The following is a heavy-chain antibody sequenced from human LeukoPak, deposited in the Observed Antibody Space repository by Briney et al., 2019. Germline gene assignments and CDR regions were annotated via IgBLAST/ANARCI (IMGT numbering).Heavy chain of an antibody. CDR1: GGSFSGYY. D-gene: IGHD2-15*01. CDR2: INHSGST. V-gene: IGHV4-34*01. CDR3: ARVTSRYCSGGSCYHNGIDY. J-gene: IGHJ4*02. Sequence: SETLSLTCAVYGGSFSGYYWSWIRQPPGKGLEWIGEINHSGSTNYNPSLKSRVAISVDTSKNQFSLKLSSVTAADTAVYYCARVTSRYCSGGSCYHNGIDYWGQGTLVTVSS.